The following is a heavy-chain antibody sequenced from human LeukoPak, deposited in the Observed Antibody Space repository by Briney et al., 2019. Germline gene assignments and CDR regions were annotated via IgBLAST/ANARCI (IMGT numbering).Heavy chain of an antibody. J-gene: IGHJ4*02. CDR2: IKQDGSEK. CDR3: ARSITIFGVVPSPFDY. Sequence: GGSLRLSCAASGFTFSSYWMSWVRQAPGKGLEWVANIKQDGSEKYYVHSVKGRFTISRDNARNSLYLQINSLRAEDTAVYYCARSITIFGVVPSPFDYWGQGTLVTVSS. V-gene: IGHV3-7*01. CDR1: GFTFSSYW. D-gene: IGHD3-3*01.